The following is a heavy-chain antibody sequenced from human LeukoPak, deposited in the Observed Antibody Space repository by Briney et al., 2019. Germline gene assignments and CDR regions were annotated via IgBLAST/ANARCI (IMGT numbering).Heavy chain of an antibody. CDR2: VYYSGST. Sequence: PSETLSLTCTVSGGSVSSGGYDWSWIRQPPGKGLEWIGYVYYSGSTNYNPSLRYRVTISVDTSKNQFSLKLSSVTAADTAVYYCARVGIGNWFDPWGQGTLVTVSS. D-gene: IGHD1-26*01. CDR1: GGSVSSGGYD. J-gene: IGHJ5*02. V-gene: IGHV4-61*08. CDR3: ARVGIGNWFDP.